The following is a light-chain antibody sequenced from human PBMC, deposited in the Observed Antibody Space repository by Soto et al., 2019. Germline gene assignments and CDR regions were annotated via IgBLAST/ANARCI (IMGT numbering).Light chain of an antibody. CDR1: SSDVGGYNY. CDR2: GVT. Sequence: QSVLTQPASVSGSPGQSITISCTGTSSDVGGYNYVSWYQQYPGKAPKLMIYGVTNWPSGVSNRFSGSKTGNTASLIISGLQAEDEAYYYCFSHRGGDSHVFGTGTKLTVL. J-gene: IGLJ1*01. V-gene: IGLV2-14*01. CDR3: FSHRGGDSHV.